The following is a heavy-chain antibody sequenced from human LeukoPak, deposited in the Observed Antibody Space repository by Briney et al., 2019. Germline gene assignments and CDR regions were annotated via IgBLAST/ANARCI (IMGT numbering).Heavy chain of an antibody. Sequence: SQTLSLTCTVSGGSISSSSYYWGWIRQPPGKGLEWIGSIYYSGSTYYNPSLKSRVTISVDTSKNQFSLKLSSVTAADTAVYYCAREYCSGGSCYSVGPDYWGQGTLVTVSS. D-gene: IGHD2-15*01. J-gene: IGHJ4*02. CDR2: IYYSGST. CDR1: GGSISSSSYY. CDR3: AREYCSGGSCYSVGPDY. V-gene: IGHV4-39*07.